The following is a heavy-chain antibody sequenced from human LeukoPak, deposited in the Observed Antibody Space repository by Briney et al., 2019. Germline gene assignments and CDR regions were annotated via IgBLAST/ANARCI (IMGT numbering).Heavy chain of an antibody. V-gene: IGHV1-2*04. CDR1: GYTFTGYY. CDR2: INPNSGGT. D-gene: IGHD5-18*01. J-gene: IGHJ4*02. CDR3: AKERRGYSYGYYY. Sequence: ASVKVSCKASGYTFTGYYMHWVRQAPGQGLEWMGWINPNSGGTNYAQKFQGWVTMTRDTSISTAYMELSRLRSDDTAVYYCAKERRGYSYGYYYWGQGTLVTVSS.